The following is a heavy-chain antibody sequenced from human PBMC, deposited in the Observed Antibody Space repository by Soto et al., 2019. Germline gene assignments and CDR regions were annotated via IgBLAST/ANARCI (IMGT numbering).Heavy chain of an antibody. J-gene: IGHJ4*02. CDR3: AREGYAYGLDF. V-gene: IGHV3-53*02. CDR1: GLSVSDKY. D-gene: IGHD3-10*01. CDR2: TYTGGNS. Sequence: EVQLVQTGGGLIKPGGSLSLSCAASGLSVSDKYMSWVRQAPGKGLEWVSLTYTGGNSYFADFVKGRFIVSRDISKYTLFLHMNSLAAEDTAVYYCAREGYAYGLDFWGQGSLVTVSS.